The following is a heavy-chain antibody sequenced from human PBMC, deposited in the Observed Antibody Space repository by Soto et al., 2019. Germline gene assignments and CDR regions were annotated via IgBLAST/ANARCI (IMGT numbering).Heavy chain of an antibody. J-gene: IGHJ4*02. V-gene: IGHV3-30*18. CDR1: GFRFSTYA. Sequence: GGSLRLSCAASGFRFSTYAMSWVRQAPGKGLEWVSVISYDGSNKYYADSVKGRFTISRDNSKNTLYLQMNSLRAEDTAVYYCAKDPGYCTNGVCHSFDYWGQGTLVTVSS. CDR3: AKDPGYCTNGVCHSFDY. D-gene: IGHD2-8*01. CDR2: ISYDGSNK.